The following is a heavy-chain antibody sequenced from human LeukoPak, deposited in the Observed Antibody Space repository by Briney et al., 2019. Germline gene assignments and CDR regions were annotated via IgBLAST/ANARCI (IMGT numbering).Heavy chain of an antibody. Sequence: PSETLSLTCSVYGGSFSIYYWSWIRQPPGKGLEWIGEINHSGSTNYNPSLKSRVTISVDTSKNQFSLKLSSVTAADTAVYYCARVRDGYNYDAFDYWGQGTLVTVSS. V-gene: IGHV4-34*01. CDR3: ARVRDGYNYDAFDY. CDR2: INHSGST. D-gene: IGHD5-24*01. CDR1: GGSFSIYY. J-gene: IGHJ4*02.